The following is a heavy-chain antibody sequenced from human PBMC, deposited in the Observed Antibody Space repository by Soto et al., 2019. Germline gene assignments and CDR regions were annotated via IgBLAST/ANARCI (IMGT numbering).Heavy chain of an antibody. J-gene: IGHJ4*02. CDR3: ARVGHDIVTGYDSRAKVDY. V-gene: IGHV1-69*02. CDR1: GGTFSSYT. Sequence: QVQLVQSGAEVKKPGSSVKVSCKASGGTFSSYTISWVRQAPGQGLEWMGRIIPILGIANYAQKFQGRVTITADKSTSTAYMELSRLRSEDTAVYYCARVGHDIVTGYDSRAKVDYWGQGTLVTVSS. D-gene: IGHD3-9*01. CDR2: IIPILGIA.